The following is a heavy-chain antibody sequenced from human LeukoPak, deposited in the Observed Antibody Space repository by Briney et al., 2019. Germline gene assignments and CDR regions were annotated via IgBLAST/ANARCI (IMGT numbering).Heavy chain of an antibody. CDR1: GFTFDDYT. CDR2: ISWDGGST. Sequence: GGSLRLSCAASGFTFDDYTMHWVRQAPGKGLEWVSLISWDGGSTYYADSVKGRFTISRDNSKNSLYLQMNSLRTEDTALYYCACPYYDSSGYDYWGQGTLVTVSS. J-gene: IGHJ4*02. D-gene: IGHD3-22*01. V-gene: IGHV3-43*01. CDR3: ACPYYDSSGYDY.